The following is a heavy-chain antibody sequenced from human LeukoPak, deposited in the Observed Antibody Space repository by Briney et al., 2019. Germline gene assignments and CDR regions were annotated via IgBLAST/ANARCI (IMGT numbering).Heavy chain of an antibody. J-gene: IGHJ4*02. CDR3: AKGAVGKSESSGYPPHFDY. V-gene: IGHV3-30*02. CDR1: GFTFSGYG. CDR2: IRSDATNK. Sequence: GGSLRLSCAASGFTFSGYGMHWVRQAPGKGLEWVAFIRSDATNKYYADSVKGRFTISRDNSKNTLSLQMNSLRAEDTAVYYCAKGAVGKSESSGYPPHFDYWGQGTLVSVSS. D-gene: IGHD3-22*01.